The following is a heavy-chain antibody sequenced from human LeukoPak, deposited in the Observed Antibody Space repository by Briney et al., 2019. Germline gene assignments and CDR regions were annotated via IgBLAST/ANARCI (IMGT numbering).Heavy chain of an antibody. CDR3: ARGPNVHPYYYMDV. J-gene: IGHJ6*03. Sequence: GASVKVSCKASGGTFSSYTISWVRQAPGQGLEWMGRIIPILGIANYAQKFQGRVTITADKSTSTAYMELCSLRSEDTAVYYCARGPNVHPYYYMDVWGKGTTVTVSS. CDR2: IIPILGIA. CDR1: GGTFSSYT. V-gene: IGHV1-69*02.